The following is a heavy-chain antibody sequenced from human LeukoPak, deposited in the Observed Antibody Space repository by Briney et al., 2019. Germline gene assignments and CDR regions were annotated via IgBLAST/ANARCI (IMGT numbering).Heavy chain of an antibody. CDR3: ASPTGHYYDSL. V-gene: IGHV3-23*01. CDR2: ISGSGGST. CDR1: GSTFSSYA. D-gene: IGHD3-22*01. J-gene: IGHJ4*02. Sequence: GGSLRLSCAASGSTFSSYAMSWVRQAPGKGLEWVSAISGSGGSTYYADSVKGRFTISRDNSKNTLYLQMNRLRAEDTAVYYCASPTGHYYDSLWGQGTLVTVSS.